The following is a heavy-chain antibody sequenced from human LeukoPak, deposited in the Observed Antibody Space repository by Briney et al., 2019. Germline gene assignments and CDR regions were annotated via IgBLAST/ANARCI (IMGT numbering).Heavy chain of an antibody. CDR1: GFTFGDYA. CDR3: TTIAAAGFLDY. V-gene: IGHV3-49*03. D-gene: IGHD6-13*01. CDR2: IRSKAYGGTT. J-gene: IGHJ4*02. Sequence: GGSLRLSCTASGFTFGDYAMSWFRQAPGKGLEWVGFIRSKAYGGTTEYAASVKGRFTISRDDSKSIAYLQMNSLKTEDTAVYYCTTIAAAGFLDYWGQGTLVTVSS.